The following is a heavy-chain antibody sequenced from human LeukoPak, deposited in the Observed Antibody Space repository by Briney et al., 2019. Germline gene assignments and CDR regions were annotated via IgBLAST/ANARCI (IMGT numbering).Heavy chain of an antibody. D-gene: IGHD6-19*01. CDR3: ARERTSGWDAFDF. J-gene: IGHJ4*02. Sequence: GGSLRLSCAASGFTFSSLWMHWVRQAPGKGLVWVSRINSVGSSTSYADSVKGRFTISRDNAKNTLYLQMNSMRAEDTAVYYCARERTSGWDAFDFWGQGTLVTVSS. CDR1: GFTFSSLW. CDR2: INSVGSST. V-gene: IGHV3-74*01.